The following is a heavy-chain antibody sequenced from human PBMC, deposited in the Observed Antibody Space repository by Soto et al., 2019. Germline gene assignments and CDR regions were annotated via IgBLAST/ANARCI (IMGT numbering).Heavy chain of an antibody. D-gene: IGHD5-18*01. Sequence: EVQLVESGGGLVQPGRSLRLSCAAYGFTFDDYAMHWVRQAPGKGLEWVSGISWNSGSIGYADSVKGRFTISRDNAKNSLYLQMNSLRAEDTALYYCAKGWGYSMTIDYWGQGTLVTVSS. CDR1: GFTFDDYA. V-gene: IGHV3-9*01. CDR2: ISWNSGSI. CDR3: AKGWGYSMTIDY. J-gene: IGHJ4*02.